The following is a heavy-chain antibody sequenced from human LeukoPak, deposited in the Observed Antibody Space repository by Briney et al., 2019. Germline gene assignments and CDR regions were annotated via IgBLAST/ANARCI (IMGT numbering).Heavy chain of an antibody. D-gene: IGHD3-22*01. CDR1: GYTFTSYY. V-gene: IGHV1-69*13. CDR3: ARAGDSSGYYGDYYYGMDA. Sequence: SVKVSCKASGYTFTSYYMHWVRQAPGQGLEWMGGIIPIFGTANYAQKFQGRVTITADESTSTAYMELSSLRSEDTAVYYCARAGDSSGYYGDYYYGMDAWGQGTTVTVSS. J-gene: IGHJ6*02. CDR2: IIPIFGTA.